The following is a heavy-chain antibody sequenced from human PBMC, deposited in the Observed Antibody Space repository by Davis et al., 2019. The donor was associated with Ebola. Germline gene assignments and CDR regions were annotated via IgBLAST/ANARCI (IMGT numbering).Heavy chain of an antibody. CDR1: GYTFTSYA. D-gene: IGHD3-22*01. CDR3: ASAPTYYYDSSGYYGWFDP. V-gene: IGHV1-3*01. CDR2: INAGNGNT. Sequence: ASVKVSCKASGYTFTSYAMHWVRQAPGQRLEWMGWINAGNGNTKYSQKFQGRVTITRDTSASTAYMELSSLRSEDTAVYYCASAPTYYYDSSGYYGWFDPWGQGTLVTVSS. J-gene: IGHJ5*02.